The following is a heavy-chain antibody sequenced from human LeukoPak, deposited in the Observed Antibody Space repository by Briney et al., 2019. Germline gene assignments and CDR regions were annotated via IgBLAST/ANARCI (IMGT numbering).Heavy chain of an antibody. Sequence: PSETLSLTCAVYGGSFRGYYWSWIRQPPGKGLEWIGEINHSGSTNYNPSLKSRVTISVDTSKNQFSLKLSSVTAADTAVYYCATTDYGGNSGLFDYWGQGTLVTVSS. CDR2: INHSGST. J-gene: IGHJ4*02. V-gene: IGHV4-34*01. D-gene: IGHD4-23*01. CDR3: ATTDYGGNSGLFDY. CDR1: GGSFRGYY.